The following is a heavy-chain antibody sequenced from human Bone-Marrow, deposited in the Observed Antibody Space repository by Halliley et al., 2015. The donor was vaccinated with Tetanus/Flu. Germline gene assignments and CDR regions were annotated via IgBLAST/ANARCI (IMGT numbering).Heavy chain of an antibody. CDR1: GGSISSYY. Sequence: TLSLTCTVSGGSISSYYWSWIRQPPGKGLEWIGYIYYSGSTNYNPSLKSRVTISVDKSNNRFSLKLNSVTAADTAIYYCARSSGYDFYYLGMDVWGQGTTVIVSS. CDR3: ARSSGYDFYYLGMDV. J-gene: IGHJ6*02. D-gene: IGHD5-12*01. V-gene: IGHV4-59*12. CDR2: IYYSGST.